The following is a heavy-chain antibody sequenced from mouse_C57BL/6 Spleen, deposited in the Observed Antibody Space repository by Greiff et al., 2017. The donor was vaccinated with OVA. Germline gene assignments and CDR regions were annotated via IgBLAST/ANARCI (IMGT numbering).Heavy chain of an antibody. V-gene: IGHV1-19*01. CDR1: GYTFTDYY. Sequence: VQLKESGPVLVKPGASVKMSCKASGYTFTDYYMNWVKQSHGKSLEWIGVINPYNGGTSYNQKFKGKATLTVDKSSSTAYMELNSLTSEDSAVYYCARFWDSFDYWGQGTTLTVSS. J-gene: IGHJ2*01. CDR3: ARFWDSFDY. D-gene: IGHD3-3*01. CDR2: INPYNGGT.